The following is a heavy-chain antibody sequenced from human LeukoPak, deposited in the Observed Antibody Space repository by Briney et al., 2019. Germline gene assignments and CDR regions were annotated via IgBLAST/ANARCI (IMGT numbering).Heavy chain of an antibody. D-gene: IGHD6-6*01. V-gene: IGHV1-3*01. J-gene: IGHJ5*02. CDR3: ARETGYSSSGNWFDP. CDR2: INAGNGNT. Sequence: ASVKVSCKASGYTFTSYAMHWVRQAPGQRLEWMGWINAGNGNTKYSQKFQGRVTITRDTSASTAYMELSSLRSDDTAVYYCARETGYSSSGNWFDPWGQGTLVTVSS. CDR1: GYTFTSYA.